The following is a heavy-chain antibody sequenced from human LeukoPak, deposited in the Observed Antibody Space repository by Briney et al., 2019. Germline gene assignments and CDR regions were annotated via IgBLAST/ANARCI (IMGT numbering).Heavy chain of an antibody. CDR3: SRESGAFCPFGY. J-gene: IGHJ4*02. Sequence: PSETLSLTCGVSGGSIRKTKWWRRVRQPPGQGLEWIGENSLSVQTNYNPSLNGRVTMSLHESRNQLSLNLASGTAAYTAIYYCSRESGAFCPFGYWGQGTLV. CDR1: GGSIRKTKW. D-gene: IGHD1-26*01. CDR2: NSLSVQT. V-gene: IGHV4/OR15-8*02.